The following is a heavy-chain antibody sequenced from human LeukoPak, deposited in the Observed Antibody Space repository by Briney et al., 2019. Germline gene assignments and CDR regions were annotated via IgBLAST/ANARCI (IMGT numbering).Heavy chain of an antibody. J-gene: IGHJ4*02. Sequence: ASLKVSCKASGYTFTGYYMHWVRQAPGQGLEWMGWVNPNSGGTNYAQKFQGRVTMTRDTSISTAYMELSRLRSDDTAVYYCARDAIYDILTGYQFDYWGQGTLVTVSS. CDR2: VNPNSGGT. CDR1: GYTFTGYY. D-gene: IGHD3-9*01. CDR3: ARDAIYDILTGYQFDY. V-gene: IGHV1-2*02.